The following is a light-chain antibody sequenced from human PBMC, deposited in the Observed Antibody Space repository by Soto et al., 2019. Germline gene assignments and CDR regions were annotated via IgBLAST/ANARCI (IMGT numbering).Light chain of an antibody. CDR2: RND. CDR1: SSNIGSNY. V-gene: IGLV1-47*01. J-gene: IGLJ2*01. Sequence: QSVLTQPPSASGPPGQRVTISCSGSSSNIGSNYVYWYQQFPGSAPKLLIYRNDQRPSGVPDRFSGSKSGTSASLAISGPRSEDEADYYCAAWDDSLSAVVFGGGTKVTVL. CDR3: AAWDDSLSAVV.